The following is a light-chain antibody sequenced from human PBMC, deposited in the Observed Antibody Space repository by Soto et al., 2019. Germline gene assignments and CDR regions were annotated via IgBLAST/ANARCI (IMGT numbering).Light chain of an antibody. CDR1: QSVSSSY. CDR2: DAS. CDR3: QQYNNWPLT. V-gene: IGKV3D-20*02. J-gene: IGKJ4*01. Sequence: EIVLTQSPGTLSLSPGERASLSCRASQSVSSSYLAWYQQIPGQAPRLLINDASRRATGIPDRFSGSGSGTEFILTISSLQSEDFAVYYCQQYNNWPLTFGGGTKVDIK.